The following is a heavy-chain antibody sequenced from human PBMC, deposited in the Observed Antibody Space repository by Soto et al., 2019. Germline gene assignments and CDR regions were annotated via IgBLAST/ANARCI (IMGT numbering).Heavy chain of an antibody. D-gene: IGHD6-6*01. V-gene: IGHV5-51*01. CDR1: GYSFTTYW. CDR2: IYPGDSDT. J-gene: IGHJ6*02. Sequence: LGESLKISYKGSGYSFTTYWIGWVRQMPGKGLEWMGIIYPGDSDTRYSPSFQDQVTISADKSISTAYLQWSSLKASDTAMYYCGRQFPQLVDYCYGMGVWGQGTTVTVSS. CDR3: GRQFPQLVDYCYGMGV.